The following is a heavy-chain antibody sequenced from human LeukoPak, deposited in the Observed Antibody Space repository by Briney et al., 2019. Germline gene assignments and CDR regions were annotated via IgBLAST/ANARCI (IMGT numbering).Heavy chain of an antibody. V-gene: IGHV3-21*01. D-gene: IGHD3-3*01. J-gene: IGHJ4*02. CDR2: ISSSSSYI. CDR3: ARDILPTIFGVVISYYFDY. Sequence: GGSLRLSCAASGFTFSSYSMNWVRKAPGKGLEWVSSISSSSSYIYYADSVKGRFTISRDNAKNSLYLQMNSLRAEDTAVYYCARDILPTIFGVVISYYFDYWGQGTLVTVSS. CDR1: GFTFSSYS.